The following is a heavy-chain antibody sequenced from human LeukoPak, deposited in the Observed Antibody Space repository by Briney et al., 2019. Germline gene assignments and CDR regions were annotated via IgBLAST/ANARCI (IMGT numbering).Heavy chain of an antibody. J-gene: IGHJ5*02. Sequence: GGSLRLSCAASGFTFSSYAMSWVRQAPGKGLEWVSAISGSGGSTYYADSVKGRFTISRDNSKNTLYLQMNSLRAEDTAVYYCAKDRVGYYGSGSYYDNWFDPWGQGTLVTVSS. V-gene: IGHV3-23*01. CDR3: AKDRVGYYGSGSYYDNWFDP. CDR2: ISGSGGST. D-gene: IGHD3-10*01. CDR1: GFTFSSYA.